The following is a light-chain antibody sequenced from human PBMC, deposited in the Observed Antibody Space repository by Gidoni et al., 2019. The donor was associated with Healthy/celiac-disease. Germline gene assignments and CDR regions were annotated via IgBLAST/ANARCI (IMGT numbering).Light chain of an antibody. CDR1: SLRSYH. V-gene: IGLV3-19*01. Sequence: SSELTQDPAVSVALGQTVRITCQGDSLRSYHASWYQQKPGQAPVLVIYGKNNRPSGIPDRFSGSSSGNTASLTISGAQAEDEADYYCNSRDSSGNLLVFGGGTKLTVL. CDR2: GKN. CDR3: NSRDSSGNLLV. J-gene: IGLJ3*02.